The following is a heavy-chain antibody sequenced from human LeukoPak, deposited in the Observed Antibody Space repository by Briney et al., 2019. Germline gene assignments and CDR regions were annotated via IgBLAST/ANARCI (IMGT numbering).Heavy chain of an antibody. D-gene: IGHD3-22*01. V-gene: IGHV3-23*01. Sequence: GESLKISCAASGFTFSSYAMSWVRQAQGKGLEWVSAISGSGGSTYYADSVKGRFTISRDNSKNTLYLQMNSLRAEDTAVYYCAKSIRVVVITTNDAFDIWGQGTMVTVSS. CDR2: ISGSGGST. J-gene: IGHJ3*02. CDR1: GFTFSSYA. CDR3: AKSIRVVVITTNDAFDI.